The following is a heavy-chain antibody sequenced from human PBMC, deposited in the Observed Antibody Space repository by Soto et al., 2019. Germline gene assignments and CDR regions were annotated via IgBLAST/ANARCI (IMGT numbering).Heavy chain of an antibody. D-gene: IGHD3-9*01. Sequence: QVQLVESGGGVVQPGRSLRLSCAASGFTFSSYGMHWVRQAPGKGLEWVAVIWYDGSNKYYADSVKGRFTISRDNSKNTLHLQINSLRAEDTAVYYCARGGPLRDFDGGMDVWGQGTTVTVSS. J-gene: IGHJ6*02. V-gene: IGHV3-33*01. CDR1: GFTFSSYG. CDR2: IWYDGSNK. CDR3: ARGGPLRDFDGGMDV.